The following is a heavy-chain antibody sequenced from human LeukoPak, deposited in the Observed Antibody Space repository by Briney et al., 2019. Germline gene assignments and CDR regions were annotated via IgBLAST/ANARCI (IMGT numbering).Heavy chain of an antibody. Sequence: SETLSLTCTVSGGSISSSSYYWGWIRQPPGKGLEWIGSIYYSGSTYYNPSLKSRVTISVDTSKNQFSLKLSSVTAADTAVYYCARVAPGYSSGWYNSYYYYYYMDVWGKGTTVTISS. CDR2: IYYSGST. J-gene: IGHJ6*03. CDR1: GGSISSSSYY. CDR3: ARVAPGYSSGWYNSYYYYYYMDV. D-gene: IGHD6-19*01. V-gene: IGHV4-39*07.